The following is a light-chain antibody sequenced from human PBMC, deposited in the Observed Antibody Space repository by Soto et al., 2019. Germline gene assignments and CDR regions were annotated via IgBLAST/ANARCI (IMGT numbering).Light chain of an antibody. CDR3: TSYTTSVTLV. V-gene: IGLV2-14*01. CDR2: EVG. Sequence: QSALTQPASVSGSPGQSITISCTGTSSDVGGYNFVSWYQQHPGKAPKLILYEVGNRPSGVSNRFSGSKSGNTASLTISGLQTEDEGDYYCTSYTTSVTLVFGGGTQLTVL. J-gene: IGLJ3*02. CDR1: SSDVGGYNF.